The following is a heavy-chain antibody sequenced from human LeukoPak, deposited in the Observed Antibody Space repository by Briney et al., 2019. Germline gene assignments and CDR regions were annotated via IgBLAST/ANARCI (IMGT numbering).Heavy chain of an antibody. J-gene: IGHJ4*02. Sequence: ASVKVSCKASGYTFTSYGISWVRQAPGQGLEWMGWISAYNGNTNYAQKLQGRVTMTTDTSTSTAYMELRSLRSDDTAVYYCARDTNYYDSSGYETLFDYWGQGTLVTVSS. V-gene: IGHV1-18*01. CDR2: ISAYNGNT. CDR1: GYTFTSYG. CDR3: ARDTNYYDSSGYETLFDY. D-gene: IGHD3-22*01.